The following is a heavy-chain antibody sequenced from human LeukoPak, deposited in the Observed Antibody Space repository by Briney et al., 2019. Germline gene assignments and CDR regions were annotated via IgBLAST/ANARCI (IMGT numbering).Heavy chain of an antibody. CDR1: GFTFSSYA. CDR3: ARAPPAWLYYFDY. J-gene: IGHJ4*02. Sequence: PGRSLRLSCAASGFTFSSYAMHWVRQAPGKGLEWVAVISYDGSNKYYADSVKGRFTISRDNSKNTLYLQMNSLRAEDTAVYYCARAPPAWLYYFDYWGQGTLVTVSS. CDR2: ISYDGSNK. D-gene: IGHD5-12*01. V-gene: IGHV3-30-3*01.